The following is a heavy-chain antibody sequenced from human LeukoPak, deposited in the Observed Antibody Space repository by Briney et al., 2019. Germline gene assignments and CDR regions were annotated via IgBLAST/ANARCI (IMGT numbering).Heavy chain of an antibody. V-gene: IGHV3-23*01. CDR1: GFTVSTNY. J-gene: IGHJ4*02. CDR2: ISGSGGST. Sequence: GGSLRLSCAVSGFTVSTNYMSWVRQAPGKGLEWVSAISGSGGSTYYADSVKGRFTISRDNSKNTLYLQMNSLRAEDTAVYYCAKGDSSSWYPHIYFDYWGQGTLVTVSS. CDR3: AKGDSSSWYPHIYFDY. D-gene: IGHD6-13*01.